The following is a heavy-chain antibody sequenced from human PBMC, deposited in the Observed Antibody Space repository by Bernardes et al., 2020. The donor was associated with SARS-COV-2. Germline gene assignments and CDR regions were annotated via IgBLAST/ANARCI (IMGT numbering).Heavy chain of an antibody. CDR1: GGSFSGYY. D-gene: IGHD6-19*01. J-gene: IGHJ5*02. CDR2: INHSGST. Sequence: SETLSLTCAVYGGSFSGYYWSWIRQPPGKGLEWIGEINHSGSTNYNPSLKSRVTISVDTSKNQFSLKLSSVTAADTAVYYCATSVAVKHEDWFDPWGQGTLVTVSS. V-gene: IGHV4-34*01. CDR3: ATSVAVKHEDWFDP.